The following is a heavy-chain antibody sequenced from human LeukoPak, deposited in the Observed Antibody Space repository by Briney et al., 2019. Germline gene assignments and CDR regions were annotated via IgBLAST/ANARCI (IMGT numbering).Heavy chain of an antibody. D-gene: IGHD3-10*01. CDR2: ISGSGGNT. V-gene: IGHV3-23*01. Sequence: GGSLRLSRAASGFTFSSYAMSWVRQAPGKGLEWVSAISGSGGNTYYADSVKGRFTISRDNSKNTLYLQMNSLRAEDTAVYYCAKGKYYYGSGNPVFDYWGQGTLATVSS. CDR1: GFTFSSYA. J-gene: IGHJ4*02. CDR3: AKGKYYYGSGNPVFDY.